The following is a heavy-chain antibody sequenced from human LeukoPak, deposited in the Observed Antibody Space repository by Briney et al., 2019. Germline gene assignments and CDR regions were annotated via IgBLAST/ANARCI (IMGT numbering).Heavy chain of an antibody. D-gene: IGHD6-19*01. Sequence: MASETLSLTCTVSGGSISGSSYYWGWIRQPPGKGLEWIGSIYYSGSTYYNPSLKSRVTISVDTSKNQFSLKLSSVTAADTAVYYCARAYSSGWFDYWGQGTLVTVSS. V-gene: IGHV4-39*01. CDR1: GGSISGSSYY. CDR2: IYYSGST. CDR3: ARAYSSGWFDY. J-gene: IGHJ4*02.